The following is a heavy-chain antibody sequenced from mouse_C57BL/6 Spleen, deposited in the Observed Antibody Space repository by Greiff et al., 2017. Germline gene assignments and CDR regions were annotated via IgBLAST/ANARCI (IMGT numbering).Heavy chain of an antibody. V-gene: IGHV1-52*01. Sequence: QVQLQQPGAELVRPGSSVKLSCKASGYTFTSYWMHWVKQRPIQGLEWIGNIDPSDSETHYNQKFKDKATLTVDKSSSTAYMQLSSLTSEDSVVYYCAREGDYYGSSRYFDVWGTGTTVTVSS. J-gene: IGHJ1*03. CDR1: GYTFTSYW. CDR3: AREGDYYGSSRYFDV. D-gene: IGHD1-1*01. CDR2: IDPSDSET.